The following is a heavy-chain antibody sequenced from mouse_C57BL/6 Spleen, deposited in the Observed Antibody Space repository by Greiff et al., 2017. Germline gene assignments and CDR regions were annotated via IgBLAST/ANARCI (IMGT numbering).Heavy chain of an antibody. CDR3: AREGGGLRPYFDY. CDR2: IHPNSGST. CDR1: GYTFTSYW. D-gene: IGHD2-4*01. J-gene: IGHJ2*01. Sequence: QVQLKQPGAELVKPGASVKLSCKASGYTFTSYWMHWVKQRPGQGLEWIGMIHPNSGSTNYNEKFKSKATLTVDKSSSTAYMQLSSLTSEDSAVYYCAREGGGLRPYFDYWGQGTTLTVSS. V-gene: IGHV1-64*01.